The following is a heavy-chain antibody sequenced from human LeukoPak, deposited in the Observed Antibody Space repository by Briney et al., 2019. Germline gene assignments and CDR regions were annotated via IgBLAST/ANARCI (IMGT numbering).Heavy chain of an antibody. J-gene: IGHJ4*02. V-gene: IGHV1-46*01. CDR2: INPTGGSI. D-gene: IGHD2-15*01. CDR1: GYTFTSYY. CDR3: ARDRGYCSGGSCYTDY. Sequence: ASVKVSCKASGYTFTSYYIHWVRQAPGQGLELMGIINPTGGSISYAQNFQGRVTMTRDTSTSTVYMELRSLRSEDTAVYYCARDRGYCSGGSCYTDYWGQGTLVTVSS.